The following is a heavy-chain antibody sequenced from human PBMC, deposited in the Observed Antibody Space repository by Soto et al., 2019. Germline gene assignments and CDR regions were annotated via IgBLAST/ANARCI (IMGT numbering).Heavy chain of an antibody. CDR3: ARDKGYSSGWYNYYYYGMDV. Sequence: LRLSCAASGFTFSSYAMHWVRQAPGKGLEWVAVISYDGSNKYYADSVKGRFTISRDNSKNTLYLQMNSLRAEDTAVYYCARDKGYSSGWYNYYYYGMDVWGQGTTVTVSS. CDR1: GFTFSSYA. J-gene: IGHJ6*02. D-gene: IGHD6-19*01. V-gene: IGHV3-30*14. CDR2: ISYDGSNK.